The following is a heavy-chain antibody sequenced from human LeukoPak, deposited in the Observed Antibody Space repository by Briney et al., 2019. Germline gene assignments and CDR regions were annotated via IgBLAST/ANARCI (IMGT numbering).Heavy chain of an antibody. D-gene: IGHD2-2*01. J-gene: IGHJ3*02. CDR2: IYHSGST. CDR3: ARDRCSSTSCLDAFDI. CDR1: GGSISSSNW. Sequence: SGTLSLTCAVSGGSISSSNWWSWVPQPPGKGLEWIGEIYHSGSTNYNPSLKSRVTISVDKSKNQFSLKLSSVTAADTAVYYCARDRCSSTSCLDAFDIWGQGTMVTVSS. V-gene: IGHV4-4*02.